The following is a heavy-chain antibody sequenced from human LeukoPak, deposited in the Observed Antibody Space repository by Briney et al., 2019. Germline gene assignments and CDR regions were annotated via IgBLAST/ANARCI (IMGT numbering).Heavy chain of an antibody. V-gene: IGHV1-18*01. CDR2: ISAYNGNT. D-gene: IGHD3-22*01. Sequence: ASVKVSCKASGYTFTSYGISWVRQAPGQGLEWMGWISAYNGNTNYAQKLQGRVTMTTDTSTSTAYMELRSLRSDDTAVYYCARDMLPYYYDSSGYRPCDYWGQGTLVTVSS. CDR1: GYTFTSYG. CDR3: ARDMLPYYYDSSGYRPCDY. J-gene: IGHJ4*02.